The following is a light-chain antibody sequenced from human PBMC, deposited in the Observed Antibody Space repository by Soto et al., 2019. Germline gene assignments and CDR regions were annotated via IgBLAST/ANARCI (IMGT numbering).Light chain of an antibody. CDR2: GTS. V-gene: IGKV3-20*01. CDR3: QQYGSSLYT. J-gene: IGKJ3*01. CDR1: QSVSSKY. Sequence: EIVLTQSPGTLSLSPGERATLSCRASQSVSSKYLAWYQQKPGQAPRVLIYGTSIRASGVPERFSGGGSGTDFTLTITRLEPEDFAVYYCQQYGSSLYTFGPGTKVDFK.